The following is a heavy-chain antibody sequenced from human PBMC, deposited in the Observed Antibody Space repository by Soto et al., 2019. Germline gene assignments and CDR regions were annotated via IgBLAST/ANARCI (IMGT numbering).Heavy chain of an antibody. CDR1: GYTFTSYY. CDR3: ARGPGGPDGPGDY. D-gene: IGHD2-15*01. Sequence: ASVKVSCKASGYTFTSYYMHWVRQAPGQRLEWMGWINAGNGNTKYSQKFQGRVTITRDTSASTAYMELSSLRSEDTALYYCARGPGGPDGPGDYWGQGTLVTVSS. V-gene: IGHV1-3*01. J-gene: IGHJ4*02. CDR2: INAGNGNT.